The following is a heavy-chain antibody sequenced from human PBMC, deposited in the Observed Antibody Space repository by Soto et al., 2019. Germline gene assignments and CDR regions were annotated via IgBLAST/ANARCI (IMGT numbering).Heavy chain of an antibody. CDR3: AVPNTAMVTSYYYYGMDV. Sequence: QVQLVQSGAEVKKPGSSVKVSCKASGGTFSSYTISWVRQAPGQGLEWMGRIIPILGIANYAQKFQGRVTITADKSTSTAYMELSSLRSEDTAVYYCAVPNTAMVTSYYYYGMDVWGQGTTVTVSS. D-gene: IGHD5-18*01. V-gene: IGHV1-69*02. J-gene: IGHJ6*02. CDR2: IIPILGIA. CDR1: GGTFSSYT.